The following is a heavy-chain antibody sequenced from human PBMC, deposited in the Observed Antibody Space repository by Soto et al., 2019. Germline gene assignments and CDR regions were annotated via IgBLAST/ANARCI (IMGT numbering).Heavy chain of an antibody. V-gene: IGHV1-69*13. J-gene: IGHJ4*02. CDR3: ARGIAVEKDHDLFDY. Sequence: GASVKVSCKASGGTFSSYAISWVRQAPGQGLEWMGGIIPIFGTANYAQKFQGRVTITADESTSTAYMELSSLRSEDTAVYYCARGIAVEKDHDLFDYWGQGTLVTVSS. CDR2: IIPIFGTA. D-gene: IGHD6-19*01. CDR1: GGTFSSYA.